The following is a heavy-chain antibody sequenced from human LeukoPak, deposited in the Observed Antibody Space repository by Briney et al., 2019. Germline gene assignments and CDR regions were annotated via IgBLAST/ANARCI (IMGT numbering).Heavy chain of an antibody. CDR1: GGSISSYY. J-gene: IGHJ5*02. Sequence: PSETLSLTCTVSGGSISSYYWSWIRQPPGKGLEWIGYIYYSGSTNYNPSLKSRVTISVDTSKNQFSLKLSSVTAADTAVYYCARFWSGYYTGLGWFDPWGQGTLVTVSS. D-gene: IGHD3-3*01. CDR3: ARFWSGYYTGLGWFDP. V-gene: IGHV4-59*01. CDR2: IYYSGST.